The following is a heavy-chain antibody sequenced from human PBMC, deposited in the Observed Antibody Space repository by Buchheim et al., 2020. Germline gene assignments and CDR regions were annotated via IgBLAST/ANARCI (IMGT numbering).Heavy chain of an antibody. CDR1: GGSISSGDYY. V-gene: IGHV4-30-4*01. D-gene: IGHD4-17*01. J-gene: IGHJ6*02. CDR3: ARGDLTTHYYGMDV. CDR2: IYYSGST. Sequence: QVQLQESGPGLVKPSQTLSLTCTVSGGSISSGDYYWSWIRQPPGKGLEWIGYIYYSGSTYYNPSPKSRGTISVDTPKNTFPLKLSSVTAADTAVYYCARGDLTTHYYGMDVWGQGTT.